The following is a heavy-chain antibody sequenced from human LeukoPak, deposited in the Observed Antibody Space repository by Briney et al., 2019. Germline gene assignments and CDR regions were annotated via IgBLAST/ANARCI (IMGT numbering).Heavy chain of an antibody. Sequence: ASVKISCKVSGYTFTDYYMHWVQQAPGKGPEWMGLVDPEDGETIYAEKFQGRVTITADTSTDTAYMELSSLRSEDTAVYYCATDLGGPRGAFDIWGQGTMVTVSS. CDR2: VDPEDGET. CDR1: GYTFTDYY. CDR3: ATDLGGPRGAFDI. J-gene: IGHJ3*02. V-gene: IGHV1-69-2*01. D-gene: IGHD3-16*01.